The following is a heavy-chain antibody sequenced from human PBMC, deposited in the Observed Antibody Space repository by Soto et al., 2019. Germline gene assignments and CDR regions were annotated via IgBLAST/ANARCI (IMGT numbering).Heavy chain of an antibody. CDR1: GFTFSSYW. Sequence: EVQLMESGGGLVQPGGSLRLSCAASGFTFSSYWMHWVRQAPGKGLVWVSRINSDGSSTTYADSVKGQFTISRDNAKNTLYLQMNSLRAEDTAVYYCVRGEGGWETYWGQGTLVTVSS. CDR3: VRGEGGWETY. D-gene: IGHD6-19*01. CDR2: INSDGSST. J-gene: IGHJ4*02. V-gene: IGHV3-74*01.